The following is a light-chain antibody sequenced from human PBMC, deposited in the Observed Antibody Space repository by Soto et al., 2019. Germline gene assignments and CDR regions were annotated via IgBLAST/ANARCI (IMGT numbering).Light chain of an antibody. CDR1: PSVANF. V-gene: IGKV3-11*01. CDR3: QQRNIWPPVT. CDR2: GAF. Sequence: LSRLPPPLLWLQGERAPFSCRPSPSVANFVAWYQQKPGQAPRLLIYGAFNRATGIPARFSGSGSGTDFTLTISSLEPEDAAVYYCQQRNIWPPVTFGHGTRLEIK. J-gene: IGKJ5*01.